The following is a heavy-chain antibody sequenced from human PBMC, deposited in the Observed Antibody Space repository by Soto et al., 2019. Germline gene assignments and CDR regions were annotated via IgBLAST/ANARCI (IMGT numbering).Heavy chain of an antibody. D-gene: IGHD2-8*01. V-gene: IGHV3-23*01. CDR2: ISGAGGKK. Sequence: EVQLLESGGGVVQPGGSLRLSCVVSGFTFSNYGMSWVRQAPGKGLEWVASISGAGGKKYNEDSVKGRFTISRDNSKNSVYLQVNSLRADDTAVYYCAKGHTNENGHYSYYGMDVWGQGTTVTVS. CDR3: AKGHTNENGHYSYYGMDV. J-gene: IGHJ6*02. CDR1: GFTFSNYG.